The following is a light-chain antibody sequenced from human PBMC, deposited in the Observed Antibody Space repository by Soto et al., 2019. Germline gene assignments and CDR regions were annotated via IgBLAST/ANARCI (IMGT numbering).Light chain of an antibody. Sequence: EIVMKQSPATLSVSPGERATLSCRASQSVSSNLAWYQQKPGQAPRLLIYGASTRATGVPARFSGSRSGTEFTLTISSLQSEDFAVYYCQQYNNWPPYTFGQGTKLEIK. CDR2: GAS. CDR3: QQYNNWPPYT. CDR1: QSVSSN. V-gene: IGKV3-15*01. J-gene: IGKJ2*01.